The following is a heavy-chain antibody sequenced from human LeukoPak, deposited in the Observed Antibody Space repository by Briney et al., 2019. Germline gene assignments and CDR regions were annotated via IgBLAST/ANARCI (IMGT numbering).Heavy chain of an antibody. CDR2: IYYSGST. V-gene: IGHV4-39*07. CDR1: GGSISSSSYY. D-gene: IGHD3-3*01. CDR3: ARSHDWSGYPQWSFDL. J-gene: IGHJ2*01. Sequence: SETLSLTCTVSGGSISSSSYYWGWIRQPPGKGLEWIGSIYYSGSTYYNPSLKSRVTILVDTSKNQFSLKLTSVTAADTAVYYCARSHDWSGYPQWSFDLWGRGTLVSVSS.